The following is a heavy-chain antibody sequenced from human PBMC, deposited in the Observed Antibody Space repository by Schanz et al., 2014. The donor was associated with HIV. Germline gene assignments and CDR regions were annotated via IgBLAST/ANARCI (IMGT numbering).Heavy chain of an antibody. CDR3: ARGGIWEWDQPDFDY. J-gene: IGHJ4*02. Sequence: MLESGGGLVKPGGSLRLSCAASGFIFNNFALIWVRQAPGKGLEWVAVISYDGSNKYYADSVKGRFTISRDNSKNTLYLQMNSLRADDTAVYYCARGGIWEWDQPDFDYWGQGTLVTVSS. D-gene: IGHD2-15*01. CDR1: GFIFNNFA. CDR2: ISYDGSNK. V-gene: IGHV3-30-3*01.